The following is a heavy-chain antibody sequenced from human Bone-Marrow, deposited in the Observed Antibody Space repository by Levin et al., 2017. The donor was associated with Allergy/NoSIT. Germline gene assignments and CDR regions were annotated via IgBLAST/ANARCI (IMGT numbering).Heavy chain of an antibody. CDR3: ARVLQYYYYYMDV. CDR2: IYTSGNT. Sequence: SETLSLTCTVSGVSITSGNYYWSWTRQPAGKGLEWIGHIYTSGNTNYNPSLKSRVTISVDTSKNQFSLKLRSVTAADTAVYYCARVLQYYYYYMDVWGKGTTVTVSS. D-gene: IGHD5-24*01. V-gene: IGHV4-61*09. J-gene: IGHJ6*03. CDR1: GVSITSGNYY.